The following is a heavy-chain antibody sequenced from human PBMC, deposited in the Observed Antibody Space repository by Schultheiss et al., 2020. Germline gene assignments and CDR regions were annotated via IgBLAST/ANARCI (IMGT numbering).Heavy chain of an antibody. CDR2: IYYSGST. V-gene: IGHV4-59*08. CDR3: ARVIAAGFETFDP. Sequence: SETLSLTCTVSGGSISSYYWSWIRQPPGKGLEWIGYIYYSGSTNYNPSLKSRVTISVDTSKNQFSLKLSSVTAADTAVYYCARVIAAGFETFDPWGQGTLVTVSS. CDR1: GGSISSYY. D-gene: IGHD6-13*01. J-gene: IGHJ5*02.